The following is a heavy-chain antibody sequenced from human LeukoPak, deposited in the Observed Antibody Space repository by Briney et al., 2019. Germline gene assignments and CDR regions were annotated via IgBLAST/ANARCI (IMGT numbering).Heavy chain of an antibody. CDR2: MSYDGNDK. V-gene: IGHV3-30*18. CDR1: GFTFSNYG. D-gene: IGHD6-19*01. J-gene: IGHJ4*02. Sequence: SGGSPRLSCAASGFTFSNYGMHWVRQAPGKGLEWVAIMSYDGNDKYYADSVKGRFTISRDNSKTTLYLHMNSLKVEDTAVYYCAKVRRRYSSGWYYFDYWGQGTLVTVSS. CDR3: AKVRRRYSSGWYYFDY.